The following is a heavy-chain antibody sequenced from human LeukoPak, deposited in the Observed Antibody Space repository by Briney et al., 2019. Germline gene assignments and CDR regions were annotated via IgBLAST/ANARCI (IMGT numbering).Heavy chain of an antibody. V-gene: IGHV4-39*01. J-gene: IGHJ4*02. CDR2: IYYSGST. Sequence: SETLSLTCTVSGGSISSSSYYWGWIRQPPGKGLEWIGSIYYSGSTYYNPSLKSRVTISVDTSKNQFSLKLSSVTAADTAVYYCATMVSSGWYRDGYFDYWGQGTLVTVSS. CDR3: ATMVSSGWYRDGYFDY. D-gene: IGHD6-19*01. CDR1: GGSISSSSYY.